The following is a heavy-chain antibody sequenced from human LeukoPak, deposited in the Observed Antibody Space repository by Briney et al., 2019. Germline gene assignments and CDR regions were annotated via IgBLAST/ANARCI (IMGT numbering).Heavy chain of an antibody. V-gene: IGHV3-33*01. CDR2: IWYDGSNK. CDR3: AREDEYSSSSDPYYYYGMDV. D-gene: IGHD6-6*01. CDR1: GFTFSSYG. J-gene: IGHJ6*02. Sequence: GGSLRLSCAASGFTFSSYGMHWVRQAPGKGLEWVAVIWYDGSNKYYADSVKGRFTISRDNSKNTLYLQMNSLRAEDTAVYYCAREDEYSSSSDPYYYYGMDVWGQGTTVTVSS.